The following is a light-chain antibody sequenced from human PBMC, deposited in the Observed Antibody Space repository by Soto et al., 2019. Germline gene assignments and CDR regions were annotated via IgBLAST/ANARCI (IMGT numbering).Light chain of an antibody. V-gene: IGLV2-11*01. J-gene: IGLJ1*01. CDR2: DVS. CDR3: CSYAGTTHV. CDR1: SRDIGGYNY. Sequence: QSALTQPPSVSGSPGQSVTISCTGTSRDIGGYNYVSWYQQLPGNAPKLKTHDVSNRPSGVPDRFSGSNSGNTASLTISGLQAEDEADYYCCSYAGTTHVFGTGTKLTVL.